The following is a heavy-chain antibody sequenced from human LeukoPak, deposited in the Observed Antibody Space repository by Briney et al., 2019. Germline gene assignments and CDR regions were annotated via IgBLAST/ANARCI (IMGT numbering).Heavy chain of an antibody. J-gene: IGHJ4*02. CDR1: GGSISSYY. CDR2: IYTSGST. Sequence: SETLSLTCTVSGGSISSYYWSWIRQPAGKGLEWIGRIYTSGSTNYNPSLKSRVTMSVDTSKNQFSLKLSSVTAADTAVYYCARRNTVNCGGDCYSPSHFDYWGQGTLVTVSS. D-gene: IGHD2-21*02. V-gene: IGHV4-4*07. CDR3: ARRNTVNCGGDCYSPSHFDY.